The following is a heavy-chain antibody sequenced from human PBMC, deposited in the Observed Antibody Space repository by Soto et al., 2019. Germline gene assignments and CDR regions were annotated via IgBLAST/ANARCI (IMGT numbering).Heavy chain of an antibody. CDR3: ARNGGYSGYDYLVS. J-gene: IGHJ5*02. CDR2: IFPILGIP. V-gene: IGHV1-69*02. D-gene: IGHD5-12*01. CDR1: GGTFSSYS. Sequence: QVQLVQSGAEVKKPGSSVKVSCKASGGTFSSYSISWVGRAPGQGLEWMERIFPILGIPYYAQQFQGRVMIAADKSTTSASMELSSLTSEDTAVYYCARNGGYSGYDYLVSWGQGTLVTVSA.